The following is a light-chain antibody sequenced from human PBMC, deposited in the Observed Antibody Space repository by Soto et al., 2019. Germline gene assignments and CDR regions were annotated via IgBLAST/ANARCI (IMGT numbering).Light chain of an antibody. CDR1: SSDVGGYNY. J-gene: IGLJ1*01. CDR2: EVT. CDR3: SSFAASNSFV. V-gene: IGLV2-8*01. Sequence: QSALTQPPSASGSPGQSVTISCTGTSSDVGGYNYVSWYQHHPGKAPKLLMFEVTNRPSGVPDRFSGSKSGNTASLTVSGLQAEDEADYYCSSFAASNSFVFGTGTKLTVL.